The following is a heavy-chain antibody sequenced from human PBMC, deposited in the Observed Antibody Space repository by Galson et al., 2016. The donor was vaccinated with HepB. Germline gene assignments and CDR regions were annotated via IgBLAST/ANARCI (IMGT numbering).Heavy chain of an antibody. CDR3: ARDSRMDGSSSWDYYYGMDV. Sequence: SLRLSCAVSEFTVSSNSMSWVRQAPGKGLEWVSEIYIGGNTYYADSVQGRFIISRDDSKNTVYLQMNSLRAEDTAVYYCARDSRMDGSSSWDYYYGMDVWGQGTTVTVSS. D-gene: IGHD6-13*01. CDR2: IYIGGNT. CDR1: EFTVSSNS. J-gene: IGHJ6*02. V-gene: IGHV3-66*01.